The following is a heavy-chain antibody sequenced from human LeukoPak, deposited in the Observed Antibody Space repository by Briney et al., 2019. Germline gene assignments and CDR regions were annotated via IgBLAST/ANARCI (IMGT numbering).Heavy chain of an antibody. CDR2: ISYDGSNK. CDR1: GFTFSSYA. Sequence: PGGSLRLSCAASGFTFSSYAMHWVRQAPGKGLEWVAVISYDGSNKYYADSVKGRFTISRDNSKNTLYLQMSSLRAEDTAVYYCARERHDWGQGTLVTVSS. CDR3: ARERHD. V-gene: IGHV3-30*04. J-gene: IGHJ4*02.